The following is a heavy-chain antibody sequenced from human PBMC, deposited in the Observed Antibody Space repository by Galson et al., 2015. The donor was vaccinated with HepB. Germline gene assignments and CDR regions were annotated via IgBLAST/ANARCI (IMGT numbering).Heavy chain of an antibody. CDR3: ARDPKKWRADLFLD. Sequence: SLRLSCAASGFTFSSYAMHWVRQAPGKGLEWVAVISHDGSNKYYADSVKGRFTISRDNSKNTLYLQMNSLRAEDTAAYYCARDPKKWRADLFLDWGQGTLVTVSS. D-gene: IGHD3-3*01. CDR1: GFTFSSYA. CDR2: ISHDGSNK. J-gene: IGHJ4*02. V-gene: IGHV3-30*04.